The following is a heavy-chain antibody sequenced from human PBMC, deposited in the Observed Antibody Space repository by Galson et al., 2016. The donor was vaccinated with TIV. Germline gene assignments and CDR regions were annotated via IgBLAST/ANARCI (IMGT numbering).Heavy chain of an antibody. D-gene: IGHD3-22*01. CDR2: ISASGGNT. CDR3: AKSFQYFYDNSGYFPYGFHI. V-gene: IGHV3-23*01. Sequence: SLRLSCAASGFTFSSWPMSWIRRAPGKGLEWVSAISASGGNTFYADSVKGRFTISRDNSKKTLYLQMDSLRAEDTAVYYCAKSFQYFYDNSGYFPYGFHIWGRGIMVTVSS. CDR1: GFTFSSWP. J-gene: IGHJ3*02.